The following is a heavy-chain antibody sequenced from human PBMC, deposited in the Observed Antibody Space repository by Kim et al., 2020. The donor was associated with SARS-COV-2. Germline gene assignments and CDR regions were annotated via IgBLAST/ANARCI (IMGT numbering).Heavy chain of an antibody. J-gene: IGHJ4*02. D-gene: IGHD3-16*01. CDR3: ARDNGANYGSSLGEY. Sequence: GGSLRLSCAASGFTFSRYALHWVRQAPGKGLEWVAVTSYDGRNKFYADSVKGRFTISRDDSKNTLYLQMNSLRVEDTAMYFCARDNGANYGSSLGEYWGQGTLVTVFS. CDR1: GFTFSRYA. V-gene: IGHV3-30*04. CDR2: TSYDGRNK.